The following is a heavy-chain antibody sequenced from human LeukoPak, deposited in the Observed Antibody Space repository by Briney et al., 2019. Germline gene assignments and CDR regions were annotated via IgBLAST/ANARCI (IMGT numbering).Heavy chain of an antibody. CDR2: IHYSGNT. D-gene: IGHD3-10*01. CDR3: ASYKSTPLGVYYFDY. CDR1: GGSIGSYY. V-gene: IGHV4-59*04. Sequence: PSETLSLTCTVSGGSIGSYYWNWIRQAPGKGLEWIGYIHYSGNTYYNPSLKSRVTISVDTSENQFSLKLSSVTAADTAVYFCASYKSTPLGVYYFDYWGQGTLVTVSS. J-gene: IGHJ4*02.